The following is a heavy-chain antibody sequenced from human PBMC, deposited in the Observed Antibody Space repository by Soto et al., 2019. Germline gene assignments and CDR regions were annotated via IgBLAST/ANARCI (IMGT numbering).Heavy chain of an antibody. J-gene: IGHJ4*02. V-gene: IGHV3-11*01. CDR2: ISPGDSST. CDR3: AKDIKPPGLFFDY. Sequence: PGGSLRLSCAASGFSFSDYYMSWIRQAPGKGLEWVSYISPGDSSTYYADSVKGRFTISRDNAKSSLYLQMNSLRAEDTAVYYCAKDIKPPGLFFDYWGQGTLVTVSS. D-gene: IGHD3-9*01. CDR1: GFSFSDYY.